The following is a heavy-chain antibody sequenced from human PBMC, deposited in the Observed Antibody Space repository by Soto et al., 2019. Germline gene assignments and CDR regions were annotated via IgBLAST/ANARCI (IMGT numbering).Heavy chain of an antibody. CDR3: ATTKYSDDDLGRGPT. J-gene: IGHJ4*02. CDR1: GGTFNSYT. D-gene: IGHD5-12*01. CDR2: IIPMYGTA. V-gene: IGHV1-69*08. Sequence: QVQLVQSGAEVKKPGSSVKVSCKXXGGTFNSYTITWVRQAPGQGLEWMGRIIPMYGTANYAQSLQGRVMITADSSTSTAYMELSSLTSEDTAVYYCATTKYSDDDLGRGPTWGQGTLVTVSS.